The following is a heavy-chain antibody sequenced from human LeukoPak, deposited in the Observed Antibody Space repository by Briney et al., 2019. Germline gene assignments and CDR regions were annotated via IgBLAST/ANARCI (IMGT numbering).Heavy chain of an antibody. V-gene: IGHV4-59*01. CDR2: IYYSGST. Sequence: PSETLSLTCTVSGGSISSYYWSWIRQPPGKVLEWIGYIYYSGSTNYNPSLKSRVTISVDTSKNQFSLKLSSVTAADTAVYYCAGTWYYYYMDVWGKGTTVTVSS. J-gene: IGHJ6*03. CDR1: GGSISSYY. CDR3: AGTWYYYYMDV.